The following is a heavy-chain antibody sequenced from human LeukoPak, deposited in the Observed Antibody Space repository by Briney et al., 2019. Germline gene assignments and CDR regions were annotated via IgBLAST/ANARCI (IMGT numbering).Heavy chain of an antibody. Sequence: PGGSLRLSCAASGLTLSDAWMSWVRQAPGKGLEWVGRIKSKTDGGTTDYAAPVKGRFTISRDDSKNTLYLQMYNLKTEDTALYYCTNMAYYYDSSGYYWYYFDYWGQGTLVTVSS. CDR1: GLTLSDAW. V-gene: IGHV3-15*01. D-gene: IGHD3-22*01. CDR3: TNMAYYYDSSGYYWYYFDY. CDR2: IKSKTDGGTT. J-gene: IGHJ4*02.